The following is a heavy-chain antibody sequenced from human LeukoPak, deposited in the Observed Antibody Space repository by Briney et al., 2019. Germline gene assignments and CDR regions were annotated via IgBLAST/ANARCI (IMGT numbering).Heavy chain of an antibody. D-gene: IGHD3-3*01. V-gene: IGHV4-4*07. J-gene: IGHJ4*02. CDR2: NYTSGST. Sequence: PSETLSLTCTVSGGSISSYYWSWIRQPAGKGLEWIGRNYTSGSTNYNPSLKSRVTMSVDTSKNQFSLKLSSVTAADTAVYYCARVNYDFWSGYQYHYFDYWGQGTLVTVSS. CDR1: GGSISSYY. CDR3: ARVNYDFWSGYQYHYFDY.